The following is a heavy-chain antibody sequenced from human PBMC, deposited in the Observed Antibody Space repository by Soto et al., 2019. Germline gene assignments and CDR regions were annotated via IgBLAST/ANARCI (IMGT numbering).Heavy chain of an antibody. V-gene: IGHV5-51*01. J-gene: IGHJ6*02. Sequence: PGESLKVSCVCSGFSFSRYTVGWVRQVPGKGLEWMGVIHPGDSDTIYSPSFQGQVTISADKSISTAYLQWSSLKASDTAMYYCTLSYGDSYYYYYGKDVWGQGTTVTVSS. CDR2: IHPGDSDT. D-gene: IGHD4-17*01. CDR3: TLSYGDSYYYYYGKDV. CDR1: GFSFSRYT.